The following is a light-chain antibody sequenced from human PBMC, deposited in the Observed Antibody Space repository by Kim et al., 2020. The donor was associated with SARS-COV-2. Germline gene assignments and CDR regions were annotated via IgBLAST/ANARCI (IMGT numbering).Light chain of an antibody. CDR1: SSDVGGYDY. Sequence: QSALTQPPSVSGSPGQSVTISCTGTSSDVGGYDYVSWYQQHPGKAPKLMIYDVSKRPSGVSDRFSGSKSGNTASLTISGLQAEDEADYYCCSYAGSRTDVFGTGTKVTVL. CDR3: CSYAGSRTDV. CDR2: DVS. J-gene: IGLJ1*01. V-gene: IGLV2-11*01.